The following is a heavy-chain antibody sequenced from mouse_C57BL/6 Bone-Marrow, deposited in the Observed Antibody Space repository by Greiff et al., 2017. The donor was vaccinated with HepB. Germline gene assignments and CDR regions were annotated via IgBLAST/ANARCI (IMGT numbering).Heavy chain of an antibody. CDR3: ARKEVCGYDRAWFAY. Sequence: LQESGAELARPGASVKLSCKASGYTFTSYGISWVKQRTGQGLEWIGEIYPRSGNTYYNEKFKGKATLTADKSSSTAYMELRSLTSEDSAVYFCARKEVCGYDRAWFAYWGQGTLVTVSA. D-gene: IGHD2-2*01. J-gene: IGHJ3*01. CDR2: IYPRSGNT. CDR1: GYTFTSYG. V-gene: IGHV1-81*01.